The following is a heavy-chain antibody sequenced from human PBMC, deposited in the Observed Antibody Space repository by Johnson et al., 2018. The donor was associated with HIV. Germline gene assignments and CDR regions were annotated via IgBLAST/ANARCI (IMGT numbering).Heavy chain of an antibody. CDR2: IKSKTDGGTT. J-gene: IGHJ3*02. CDR1: GFTFINAW. Sequence: LVESGGTLVKPGGSLSLSCAASGFTFINAWMTWVRQSPGKGLEWVGRIKSKTDGGTTDYAAPVKGRFTISRDDSKNTLYLQMNSLKTEDTALYYCTTVGLILGTYACDIWGQGTMVTVSS. D-gene: IGHD2-8*02. V-gene: IGHV3-15*02. CDR3: TTVGLILGTYACDI.